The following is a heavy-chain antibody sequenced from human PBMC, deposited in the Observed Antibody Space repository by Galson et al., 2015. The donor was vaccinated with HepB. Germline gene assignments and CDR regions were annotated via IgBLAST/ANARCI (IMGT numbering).Heavy chain of an antibody. J-gene: IGHJ3*02. V-gene: IGHV3-64D*06. CDR2: ISSNGGST. CDR3: VTQGSITIDIADAFDI. Sequence: SLRLSCAASGFTFSSAAMHWVRQAPGKGLEYVSAISSNGGSTYYADSVKGRFTISRDNSKNTLYLQMSSLRAEDTAVYYCVTQGSITIDIADAFDIWGQGTMVTVSS. D-gene: IGHD3-9*01. CDR1: GFTFSSAA.